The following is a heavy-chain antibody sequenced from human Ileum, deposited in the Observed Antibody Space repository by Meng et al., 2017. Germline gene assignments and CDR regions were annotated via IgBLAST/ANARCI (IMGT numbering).Heavy chain of an antibody. CDR3: ARVRCASVSCYGDSYFDY. D-gene: IGHD2-15*01. CDR1: GGSISISNW. Sequence: QVQLQESGPGLVKPSGTLPLTCAVSGGSISISNWWTWVRQPPGKGQEWIGEIYHTGGTNYNPSLKGRVTISVDKSKNQFSLEVTSVTAADTAVYYCARVRCASVSCYGDSYFDYWGQGSLVTVSS. J-gene: IGHJ4*02. V-gene: IGHV4-4*02. CDR2: IYHTGGT.